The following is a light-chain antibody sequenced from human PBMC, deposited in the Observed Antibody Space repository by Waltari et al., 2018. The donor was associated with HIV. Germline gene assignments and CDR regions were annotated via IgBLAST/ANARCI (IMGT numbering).Light chain of an antibody. CDR2: DAR. V-gene: IGLV3-21*02. CDR1: NIGSKG. CDR3: QVCDTSNDHPYV. J-gene: IGLJ1*01. Sequence: SYVLTQPPSVSVAPGQTASITCGGNNIGSKGVHWYQQKPGQAPVLVVYDARGRPSRIPERFSGSNSGNTATLTISTVEAGDEADYYCQVCDTSNDHPYVFGTGTKVTVL.